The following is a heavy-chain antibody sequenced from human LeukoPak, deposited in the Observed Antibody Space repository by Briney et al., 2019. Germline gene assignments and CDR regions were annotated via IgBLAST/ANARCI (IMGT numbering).Heavy chain of an antibody. J-gene: IGHJ5*02. D-gene: IGHD6-19*01. CDR2: IIPILGIA. Sequence: WASVKVSCKASGGTFSSYAISWVRQAPGQGLEWMGRIIPILGIANYAQKFQGRVTITADKSTSTAYMELSSLRSEDTAVYYCARGIAVAGRENWFDPWGQGTLVTVSS. CDR1: GGTFSSYA. CDR3: ARGIAVAGRENWFDP. V-gene: IGHV1-69*04.